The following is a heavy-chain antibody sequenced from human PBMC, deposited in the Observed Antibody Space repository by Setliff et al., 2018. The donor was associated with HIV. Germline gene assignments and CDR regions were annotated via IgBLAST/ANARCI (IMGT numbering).Heavy chain of an antibody. Sequence: SETLSLTCAVYGGSFSDYSWNWIRQPPGKGLEWIGEINHSGSTNYNPSVKSRVTISVDTSKNQFSLRATSVTAADTGLYYCARATGPTYYFDSWGQGTLVTVSS. CDR1: GGSFSDYS. J-gene: IGHJ4*02. CDR2: INHSGST. CDR3: ARATGPTYYFDS. D-gene: IGHD2-21*01. V-gene: IGHV4-34*01.